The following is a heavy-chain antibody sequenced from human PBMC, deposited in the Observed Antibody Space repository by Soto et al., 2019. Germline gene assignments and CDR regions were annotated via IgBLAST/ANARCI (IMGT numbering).Heavy chain of an antibody. V-gene: IGHV4-59*01. D-gene: IGHD2-15*01. CDR3: ASGGGD. CDR2: TSFSGDP. J-gene: IGHJ4*02. CDR1: GGSISSYY. Sequence: QVQLQESGPGLVKPSETLSLTCTVSGGSISSYYWNWIRQSPEKGLEWIGYTSFSGDPNYNPSLTSXXTSSLDTSKNQLSLKLSSVTAADTAVSYCASGGGDWGQGTLVTVSS.